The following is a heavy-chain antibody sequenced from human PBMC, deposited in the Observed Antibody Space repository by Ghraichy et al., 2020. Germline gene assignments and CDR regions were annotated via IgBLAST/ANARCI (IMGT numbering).Heavy chain of an antibody. CDR2: IQTANGKP. CDR3: ARGTTMVQGASD. CDR1: EYSFTAYP. J-gene: IGHJ4*02. V-gene: IGHV1-3*04. D-gene: IGHD3-10*01. Sequence: VKVSCKTSEYSFTAYPIHWVRQAPGQGLEWMGWIQTANGKPKYSQRVQDRITITRDTSARTVYMELSSLRSQDTAVYYCARGTTMVQGASDWGQGTQVTVSS.